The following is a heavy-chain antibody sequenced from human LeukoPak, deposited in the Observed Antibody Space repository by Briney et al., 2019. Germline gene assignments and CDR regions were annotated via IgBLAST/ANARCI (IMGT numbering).Heavy chain of an antibody. D-gene: IGHD3-16*02. CDR1: GYTFTGYY. CDR3: ARVLQDDYVWGTYRPFDY. J-gene: IGHJ4*02. Sequence: ASVKVSCKTSGYTFTGYYIHWVRQAPGQGLEWMGWINPNSGGTKYAQKFQGRVTMTRDTPISTAYMELSRLRSDDTAVYYCARVLQDDYVWGTYRPFDYWGQGTLVTVSS. V-gene: IGHV1-2*02. CDR2: INPNSGGT.